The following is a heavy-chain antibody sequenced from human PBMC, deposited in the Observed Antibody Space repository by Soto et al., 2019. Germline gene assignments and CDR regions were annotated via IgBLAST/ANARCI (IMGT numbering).Heavy chain of an antibody. D-gene: IGHD6-19*01. V-gene: IGHV3-9*01. CDR2: NTWNSGGI. J-gene: IGHJ4*02. Sequence: DVQLLESGGDLVQPGRSLRLSCTASGFTFDEYAMHWIREVPGKGLEWVSVNTWNSGGIDYADSVKGRFTTSRDNAKNTVYLQMNSLRTEDTAVYYCAKDARAVAGLGVYYFDLWGQGALVTVSS. CDR3: AKDARAVAGLGVYYFDL. CDR1: GFTFDEYA.